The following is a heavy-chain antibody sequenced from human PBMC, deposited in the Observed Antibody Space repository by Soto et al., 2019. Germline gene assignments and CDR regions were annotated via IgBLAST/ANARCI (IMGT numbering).Heavy chain of an antibody. CDR3: ARKDKSGYFNWFDP. Sequence: LKISCRTSGYRFTSYWIAWVRQMPGKGLEWMGIIFPSDSDTRYGPSFQGQVTISADRSTSTVFLQWASLKASDTAVYFCARKDKSGYFNWFDPWGQGTLVTVSS. V-gene: IGHV5-51*01. CDR2: IFPSDSDT. D-gene: IGHD3-22*01. CDR1: GYRFTSYW. J-gene: IGHJ5*02.